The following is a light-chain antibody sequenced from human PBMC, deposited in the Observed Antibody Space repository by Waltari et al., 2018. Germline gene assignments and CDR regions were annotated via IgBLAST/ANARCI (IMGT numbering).Light chain of an antibody. V-gene: IGLV2-14*03. Sequence: QSALTQPASVSGSPGQSITISCTGTSSDVGGYNYVSWYQQHPGKAPKLMIYDVSNRPSGVSNRFCGAKSGNTASLTISGLQAEDEADYYCSSYTSSIYVVVGGGTKLTVL. CDR2: DVS. CDR1: SSDVGGYNY. J-gene: IGLJ2*01. CDR3: SSYTSSIYVV.